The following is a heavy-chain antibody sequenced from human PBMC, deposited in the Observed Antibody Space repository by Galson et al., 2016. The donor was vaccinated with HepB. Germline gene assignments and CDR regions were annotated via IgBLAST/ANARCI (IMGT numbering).Heavy chain of an antibody. D-gene: IGHD3-16*01. CDR3: ARKHYYDYIWLFDC. CDR1: GFTFSSYS. V-gene: IGHV3-21*01. J-gene: IGHJ4*02. Sequence: SLRLSCAASGFTFSSYSMNWVRQAPGKGLEWVSSISSSSDYMYFADSVKRRFTISSDNAKKSMYLQMNSLRAEDTSVYYCARKHYYDYIWLFDCWGQGTLVTVSS. CDR2: ISSSSDYM.